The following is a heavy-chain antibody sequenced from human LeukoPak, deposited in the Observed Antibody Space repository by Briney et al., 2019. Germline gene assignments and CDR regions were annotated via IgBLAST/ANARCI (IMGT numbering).Heavy chain of an antibody. CDR3: ARNVAYCSADTCYYTDP. CDR2: INPNSGGT. Sequence: ASVKVSCKASGYTFTGYYMHWVRQAPGQGLEWMGWINPNSGGTNYAQKFQGRVTMTTDTSTSTAYMELRNLRSDDTAVYYCARNVAYCSADTCYYTDPWGQGTLVTVSS. J-gene: IGHJ5*02. D-gene: IGHD2-15*01. V-gene: IGHV1-2*02. CDR1: GYTFTGYY.